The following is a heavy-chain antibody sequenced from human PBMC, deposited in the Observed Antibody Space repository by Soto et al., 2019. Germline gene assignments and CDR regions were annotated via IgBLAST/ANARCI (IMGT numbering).Heavy chain of an antibody. CDR2: MTGRGDQT. Sequence: EVQLLESGGGLVQPGGSLRLSCAASGFIFNNYAMSWVRQAPGRGLDWVSLMTGRGDQTYYADSVRGRFTISRDFSTNTLSLQMNSMRVEDTALYFCARLQRLLHWGAYDYWAQGTLVTVSS. D-gene: IGHD6-25*01. J-gene: IGHJ4*02. V-gene: IGHV3-23*01. CDR3: ARLQRLLHWGAYDY. CDR1: GFIFNNYA.